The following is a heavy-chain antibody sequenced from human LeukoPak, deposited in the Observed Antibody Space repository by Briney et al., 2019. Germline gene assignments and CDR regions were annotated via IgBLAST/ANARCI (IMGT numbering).Heavy chain of an antibody. CDR2: VNSDGSST. CDR1: GLTFTSYW. Sequence: PGGSLRLSCAASGLTFTSYWMHWVRQAPGRGLVWVSRVNSDGSSTTYADSVKGRFTISRDNAKNTLYLQMNSLRAEDTAVYYCARGRYYGMDVWGQGTTVTVSS. J-gene: IGHJ6*02. V-gene: IGHV3-74*01. CDR3: ARGRYYGMDV.